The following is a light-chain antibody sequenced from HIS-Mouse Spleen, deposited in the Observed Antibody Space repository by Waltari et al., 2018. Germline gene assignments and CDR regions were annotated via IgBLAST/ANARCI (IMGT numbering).Light chain of an antibody. V-gene: IGKV1-9*01. CDR3: QQLNSYPPLT. Sequence: DIHLTQSPSFLSASVGDRVSITCRASQGISSYLAWYQQKPEKAPKLLIYAASTLQSGVPSRFSGSGSGTEFTLTISSLQPEDFATYYCQQLNSYPPLTFGGGTKVEIK. CDR1: QGISSY. CDR2: AAS. J-gene: IGKJ4*01.